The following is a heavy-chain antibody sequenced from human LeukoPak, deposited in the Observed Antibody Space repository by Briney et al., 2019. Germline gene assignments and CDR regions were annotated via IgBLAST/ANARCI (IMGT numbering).Heavy chain of an antibody. V-gene: IGHV1-18*01. CDR2: ISAYNGNT. D-gene: IGHD3-22*01. Sequence: ASVKVSCKASGYTFTSYGISWVRQAPGQGLEWMGWISAYNGNTNYAQKLQGRVTMTTDTSTSTAYMELSSLRSEDTAVYYCARAKNEGYYYDSNPADSNWFDPWGQGTLVTVSS. CDR1: GYTFTSYG. J-gene: IGHJ5*02. CDR3: ARAKNEGYYYDSNPADSNWFDP.